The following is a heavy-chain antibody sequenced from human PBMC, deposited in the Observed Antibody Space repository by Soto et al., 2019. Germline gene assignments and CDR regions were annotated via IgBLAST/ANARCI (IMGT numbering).Heavy chain of an antibody. J-gene: IGHJ2*01. D-gene: IGHD3-16*01. V-gene: IGHV4-34*01. Sequence: SETLSLTCAVYGGSFSGYYWSWIRQPPGKGLEWIGEINHSGSTNYSPSLKSRVTISVDTSKNQFSLKLSSVTAADTAVYYCASTWRPHWYFDLWGRGTLVTVSS. CDR1: GGSFSGYY. CDR2: INHSGST. CDR3: ASTWRPHWYFDL.